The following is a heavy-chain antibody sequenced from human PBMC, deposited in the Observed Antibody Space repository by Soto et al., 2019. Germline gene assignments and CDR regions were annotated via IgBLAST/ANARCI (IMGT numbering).Heavy chain of an antibody. V-gene: IGHV3-53*01. J-gene: IGHJ5*02. D-gene: IGHD1-26*01. CDR1: GFTVSSNY. CDR2: IYGGGST. Sequence: GSLRLSCAASGFTVSSNYMSWVRQAPGKGLEWVSVIYGGGSTYYADSVKGRFTISGDNSKNTLYLQMNSLRAEDTAVYYCARGFRVGAAGWFDPWGQGTLVTSPQ. CDR3: ARGFRVGAAGWFDP.